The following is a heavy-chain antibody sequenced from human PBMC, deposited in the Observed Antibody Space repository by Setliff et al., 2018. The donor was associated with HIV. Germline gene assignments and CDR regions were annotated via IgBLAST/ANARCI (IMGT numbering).Heavy chain of an antibody. CDR2: VSSSSSYI. J-gene: IGHJ6*03. CDR1: TFSVSEYA. V-gene: IGHV3-21*06. D-gene: IGHD6-19*01. CDR3: ATYGYSSGWSWTNYYMDV. Sequence: PGGSLRLSCAASTFSVSEYAMSWVRQAPGKGLEWVSAVSSSSSYIFYTDSVNGRFTISRDNAKNSLYLQMNSLRAEDTAVYYCATYGYSSGWSWTNYYMDVWGKGTTVTVSS.